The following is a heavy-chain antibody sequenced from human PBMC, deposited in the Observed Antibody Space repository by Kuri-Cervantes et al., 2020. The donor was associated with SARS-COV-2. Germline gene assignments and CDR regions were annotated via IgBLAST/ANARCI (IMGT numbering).Heavy chain of an antibody. CDR2: ISYDGSNK. Sequence: GGSRRLSCAASGFTFSSYAMHWVRQAPGKGLEWVAVISYDGSNKYYADSVKGRFTISRDNSKNTLYLQMNSLRAEDTAVYYCARAQSYGDYFRYAFEGHNDAFDIWGQGTMVTVSS. D-gene: IGHD4-17*01. V-gene: IGHV3-30*04. CDR1: GFTFSSYA. J-gene: IGHJ3*02. CDR3: ARAQSYGDYFRYAFEGHNDAFDI.